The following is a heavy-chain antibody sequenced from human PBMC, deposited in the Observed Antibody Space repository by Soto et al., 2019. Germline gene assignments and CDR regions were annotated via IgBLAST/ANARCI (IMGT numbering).Heavy chain of an antibody. CDR2: IYYSGST. CDR1: GGSISSYY. CDR3: ASTKALAYCGGDCYSGRFDP. J-gene: IGHJ5*02. Sequence: QVQLQESGPGLVKPSETLSLTCTVSGGSISSYYWSWIRQPPGKGLEWIGYIYYSGSTNYNPSLKSRVTISVDTSKNQFSLKLSYVTAADTAVYYCASTKALAYCGGDCYSGRFDPWGQGTLVTVSS. D-gene: IGHD2-21*01. V-gene: IGHV4-59*08.